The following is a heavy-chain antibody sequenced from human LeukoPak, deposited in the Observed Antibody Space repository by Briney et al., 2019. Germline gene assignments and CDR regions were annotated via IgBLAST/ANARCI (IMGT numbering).Heavy chain of an antibody. Sequence: GASVKVSCKASGGTFSSYAISWVRQAPGQGLEWMGRIIPILGIANYAQKFQGRVTITADKSTSTAYMELSSLRSEDTAVYYCARVGLIAAAFDPWGQGTLVTVSS. CDR3: ARVGLIAAAFDP. CDR1: GGTFSSYA. D-gene: IGHD6-13*01. J-gene: IGHJ5*02. CDR2: IIPILGIA. V-gene: IGHV1-69*04.